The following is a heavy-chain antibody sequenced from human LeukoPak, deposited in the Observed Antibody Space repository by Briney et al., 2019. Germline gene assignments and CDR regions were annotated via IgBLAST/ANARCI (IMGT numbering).Heavy chain of an antibody. CDR3: ARDSVYATNWYDP. CDR2: ISHTGST. Sequence: SETLSLTCTVSVASLSSSYWNWIRQSPGKGVEWSGYISHTGSTNHNPYLKSRVTLSVDMSKTYFSLKWTSVTAADTAVYYCARDSVYATNWYDPWGQGILVTVSS. CDR1: VASLSSSY. V-gene: IGHV4-59*12. D-gene: IGHD2-8*01. J-gene: IGHJ5*02.